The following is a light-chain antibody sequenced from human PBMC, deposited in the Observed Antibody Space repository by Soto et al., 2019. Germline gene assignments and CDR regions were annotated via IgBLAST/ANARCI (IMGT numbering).Light chain of an antibody. V-gene: IGLV1-40*01. CDR3: QSYDSRLSAWV. J-gene: IGLJ3*02. CDR2: SNT. Sequence: QSVLTQPPSVSGTPGQRVTISCTGTSSNIGGGYTVQWYQQLPGAAPKLLIFSNTNRPSRVPDRFSGSRSGTSASLAITGLQAEDEADYYCQSYDSRLSAWVFGGGTKLTVL. CDR1: SSNIGGGYT.